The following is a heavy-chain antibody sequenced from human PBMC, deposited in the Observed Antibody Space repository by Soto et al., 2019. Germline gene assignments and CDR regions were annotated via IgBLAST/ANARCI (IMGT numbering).Heavy chain of an antibody. CDR3: TRDNVSPPSYYDYIWGSYRYTPYYYYYMDV. D-gene: IGHD3-16*02. V-gene: IGHV3-49*03. J-gene: IGHJ6*03. CDR1: GFTFGDYA. Sequence: GGSLRLSCTASGFTFGDYAMSWFRQAPGKGLEWVGFIRSKAYGGTTEYAASVKGRFTISRNDSKSIAYLQMNSLKTEDTAVYYCTRDNVSPPSYYDYIWGSYRYTPYYYYYMDVWGKGTTVTVSS. CDR2: IRSKAYGGTT.